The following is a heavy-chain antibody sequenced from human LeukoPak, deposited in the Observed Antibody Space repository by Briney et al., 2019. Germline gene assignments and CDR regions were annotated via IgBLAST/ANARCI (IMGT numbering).Heavy chain of an antibody. CDR3: ARDLKSGSYYFDY. V-gene: IGHV3-33*01. J-gene: IGHJ4*02. D-gene: IGHD1-26*01. CDR2: IWYDGSNK. Sequence: PGGSLRLSCAASGFTFSSYGMHWVRQAPGKGLEWVAVIWYDGSNKYYADSVKGRFAISRDDSKNTVYLQMNSLRAEDTSVYYCARDLKSGSYYFDYWGQGTLVTVSS. CDR1: GFTFSSYG.